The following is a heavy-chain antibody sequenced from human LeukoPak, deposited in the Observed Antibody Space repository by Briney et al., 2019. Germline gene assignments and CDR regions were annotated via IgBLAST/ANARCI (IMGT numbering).Heavy chain of an antibody. CDR3: ARGSVVTAIGHIDY. CDR2: TYSGGST. J-gene: IGHJ4*02. V-gene: IGHV3-66*01. Sequence: PGGSLRLSCAASGFTVSSNYMSWVRQAPGKGLEWVSVTYSGGSTYYADSVKGRFTISRDNSKNTLYLQMNSLRAEDTAVYYCARGSVVTAIGHIDYWGQGTLVTVSS. CDR1: GFTVSSNY. D-gene: IGHD2-21*02.